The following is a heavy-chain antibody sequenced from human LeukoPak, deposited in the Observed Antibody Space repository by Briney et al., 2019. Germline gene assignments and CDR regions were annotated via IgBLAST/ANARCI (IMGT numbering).Heavy chain of an antibody. CDR2: ISYDESHE. CDR3: VKDNPVLDY. Sequence: PGGSLRLSCVAAGFAFNNNGMHWVRQSPGRGLEWVSFISYDESHEFYSDSVKGRFTISRDVSKNTLYLQMNGLRTDDTAMYFCVKDNPVLDYWGQGTLVTVSA. CDR1: GFAFNNNG. J-gene: IGHJ4*02. V-gene: IGHV3-30*02. D-gene: IGHD6-6*01.